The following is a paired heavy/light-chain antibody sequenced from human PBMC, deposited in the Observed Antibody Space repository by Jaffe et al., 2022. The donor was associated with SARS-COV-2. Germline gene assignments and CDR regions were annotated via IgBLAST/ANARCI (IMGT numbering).Light chain of an antibody. V-gene: IGKV1-33*01. Sequence: DIQITQSPSSLSASVGDRVTITCQASQDISNSLNWYQLKPGVAPKLLLFAASKLHTGVPSRFSGSGSGTDFTFTISSLQPEDVATYYCQEYGDRDVLLTFGGGTRVEIK. J-gene: IGKJ4*01. CDR1: QDISNS. CDR2: AAS. CDR3: QEYGDRDVLLT.
Heavy chain of an antibody. CDR3: ARLTVMSGNYFFDF. CDR2: IYASGMT. CDR1: GDSISNYF. V-gene: IGHV4-59*01. J-gene: IGHJ4*02. D-gene: IGHD3-16*02. Sequence: QVQLQESGPGLVKSSETLSLTCTVSGDSISNYFWSWIRQSPGKGLEWIAYIYASGMTHSNPSLESRLTMSIDTSENRFSLRLGSVTAADTAIYFCARLTVMSGNYFFDFWGRGTLVTVSS.